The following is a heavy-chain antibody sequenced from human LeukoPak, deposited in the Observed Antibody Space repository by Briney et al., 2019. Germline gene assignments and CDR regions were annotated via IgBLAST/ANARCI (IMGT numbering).Heavy chain of an antibody. CDR3: ARSRSGYYEDY. V-gene: IGHV3-23*01. D-gene: IGHD3-22*01. J-gene: IGHJ4*02. CDR2: ISGSGGST. CDR1: GFTFSSYA. Sequence: GGSLRLSCAASGFTFSSYAMSWVRQAPGKGLEWVSAISGSGGSTYYADSVKGRFTISRDNAKNSLSLQVNSLSAEDTAVYYCARSRSGYYEDYWGQGTLVTVSS.